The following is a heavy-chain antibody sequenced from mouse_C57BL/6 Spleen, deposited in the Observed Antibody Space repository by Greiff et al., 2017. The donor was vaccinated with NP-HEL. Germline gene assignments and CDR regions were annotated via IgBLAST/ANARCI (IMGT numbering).Heavy chain of an antibody. J-gene: IGHJ2*01. CDR1: GYAFSSSW. CDR2: IYPGDGDT. V-gene: IGHV1-82*01. Sequence: VQLQQSGPELVKPGASVKISCKASGYAFSSSWMNWVKQRPGKGLEWIGRIYPGDGDTNYNGKFKGKATLTADKSSSTAYMQLSSLTSEDSAVYFCAREHGWDYFDYWGQGTTLTVSS. CDR3: AREHGWDYFDY. D-gene: IGHD2-2*01.